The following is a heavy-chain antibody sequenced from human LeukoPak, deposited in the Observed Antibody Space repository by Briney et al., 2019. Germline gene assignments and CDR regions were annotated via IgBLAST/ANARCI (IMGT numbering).Heavy chain of an antibody. Sequence: GGSLRLSCAASGFTFDDYAMHWVRQAPGKGLEWVSLISGDGGSTYYADSVKGRFTISRDNSKNSLYLQMNSLRTEDTALYYCAKSYCTNGVCYTYYFDYWGQGTLVTVSS. CDR2: ISGDGGST. D-gene: IGHD2-8*01. V-gene: IGHV3-43*02. CDR3: AKSYCTNGVCYTYYFDY. J-gene: IGHJ4*02. CDR1: GFTFDDYA.